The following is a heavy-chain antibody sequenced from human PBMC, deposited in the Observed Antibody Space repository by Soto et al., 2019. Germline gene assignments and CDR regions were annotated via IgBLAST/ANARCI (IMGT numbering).Heavy chain of an antibody. CDR2: IGTAGDT. CDR3: ARVKGPYSSGWYPFDY. CDR1: GFTCSSYD. Sequence: PGGAVRLSCAASGFTCSSYDMHWVRQATGKGLEWVSAIGTAGDTYYPGSVKGRFTISRENAKNSLYLQMNSLRAEDTAVYYCARVKGPYSSGWYPFDYWGQGTLVTVSS. D-gene: IGHD6-19*01. J-gene: IGHJ4*02. V-gene: IGHV3-13*01.